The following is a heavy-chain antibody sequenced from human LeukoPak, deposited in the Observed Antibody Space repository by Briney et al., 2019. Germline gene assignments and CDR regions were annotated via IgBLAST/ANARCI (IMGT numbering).Heavy chain of an antibody. CDR2: TYYSGST. CDR1: GGSISSGDYY. Sequence: SQTLSLTCTVSGGSISSGDYYWSWIRQPPGKSLDWIGYTYYSGSTYYNPSLKNRFSISVYKSKKQFSLKLSSLTAADTAVYYCARPYYYDSRIDPWGQGTLVTVSS. J-gene: IGHJ5*02. D-gene: IGHD3-22*01. CDR3: ARPYYYDSRIDP. V-gene: IGHV4-30-4*01.